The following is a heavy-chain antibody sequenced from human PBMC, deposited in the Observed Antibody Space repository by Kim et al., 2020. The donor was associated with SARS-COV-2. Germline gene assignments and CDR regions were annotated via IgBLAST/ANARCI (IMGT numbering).Heavy chain of an antibody. CDR3: AKAPQLRGYGSYFDY. D-gene: IGHD1-1*01. Sequence: DSVKGRFTISRDNAKNSLYLQMNSLRAEDTALYYCAKAPQLRGYGSYFDYWGQGTLVTVSS. J-gene: IGHJ4*02. V-gene: IGHV3-9*01.